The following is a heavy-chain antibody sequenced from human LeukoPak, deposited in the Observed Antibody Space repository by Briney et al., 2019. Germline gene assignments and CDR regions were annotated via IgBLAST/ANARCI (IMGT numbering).Heavy chain of an antibody. CDR3: TTVRPSIGY. CDR1: GFTFSDYY. CDR2: IKSKTDGGAI. Sequence: GGSLRLSCAASGFTFSDYYMSWIRQAPGKGLEWVGRIKSKTDGGAIDHAAPVKGRFTISRDDSKNMMYLRMNSLKTEDTAVYYCTTVRPSIGYWGQGTLVTVSS. J-gene: IGHJ4*02. D-gene: IGHD2-21*01. V-gene: IGHV3-15*01.